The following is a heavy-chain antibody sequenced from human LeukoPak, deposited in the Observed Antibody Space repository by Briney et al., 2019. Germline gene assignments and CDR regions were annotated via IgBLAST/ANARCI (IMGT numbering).Heavy chain of an antibody. CDR2: IDGSGSST. Sequence: PGGSLRLSCAASGFSFNNYAMSWVRQAPGKGLERVSVIDGSGSSTFYVASVKGRFTISRDNSKSTLYLKLNNVRDEDTALYYCAKDAGVAAGFFDNWGQGTLVTVSS. J-gene: IGHJ4*02. V-gene: IGHV3-23*03. CDR1: GFSFNNYA. D-gene: IGHD6-13*01. CDR3: AKDAGVAAGFFDN.